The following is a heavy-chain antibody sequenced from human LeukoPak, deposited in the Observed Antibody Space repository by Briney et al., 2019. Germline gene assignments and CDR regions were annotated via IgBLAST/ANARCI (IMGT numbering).Heavy chain of an antibody. J-gene: IGHJ3*02. CDR2: INSGSSTI. CDR1: GFSLGSYS. D-gene: IGHD1-1*01. Sequence: GGSLRLSCGAFGFSLGSYSMDWVRQAPGQGLEWVSHINSGSSTIYYADSVKGRFTISRDNAGNSLYLQMNSLRAEDTAVYYCARVLLERPGIDSFDMWGQGTMVTVSS. CDR3: ARVLLERPGIDSFDM. V-gene: IGHV3-48*01.